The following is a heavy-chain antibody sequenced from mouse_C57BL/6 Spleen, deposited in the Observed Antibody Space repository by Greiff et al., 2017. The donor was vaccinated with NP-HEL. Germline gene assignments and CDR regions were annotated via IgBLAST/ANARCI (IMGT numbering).Heavy chain of an antibody. CDR2: INPGSGGT. D-gene: IGHD1-1*01. V-gene: IGHV1-54*01. Sequence: VKLMESGAELVRPGTSVKVSCKASGYAFTNYLIEWVKQRPGQGLEWIGVINPGSGGTNYNEKFKGKATLTADKSSSTAYMQLSSLTSEDSAVYFCARYYYGSRDYWGQGTTLTVSS. J-gene: IGHJ2*01. CDR1: GYAFTNYL. CDR3: ARYYYGSRDY.